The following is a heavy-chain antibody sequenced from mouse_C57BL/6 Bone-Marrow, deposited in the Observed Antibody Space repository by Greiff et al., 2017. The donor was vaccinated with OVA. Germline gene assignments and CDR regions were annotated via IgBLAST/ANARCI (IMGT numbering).Heavy chain of an antibody. D-gene: IGHD2-4*01. CDR1: GYTFTSYG. V-gene: IGHV1-81*01. CDR2: IYPRSGNT. Sequence: SGAELARPGASVKLSCKASGYTFTSYGISWVKQRTGQGLEWIGEIYPRSGNTYYNEKFKGKATLTADKSSSTAYMELRSLTSEDSAVYFCARSTMITRFAYWGQGTLVTVSA. J-gene: IGHJ3*01. CDR3: ARSTMITRFAY.